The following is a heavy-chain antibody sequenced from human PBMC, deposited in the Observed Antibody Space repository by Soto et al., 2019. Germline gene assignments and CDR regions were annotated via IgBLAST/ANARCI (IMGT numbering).Heavy chain of an antibody. J-gene: IGHJ6*02. Sequence: PGGSLRLSCAASGFTFSSYGMHWVRQAPGKGLEWVAVIWYDGSNKYYADSVKGRFTISRDNSKNTLYLQMNSLRAEDTAVYYCASSIAAAGTLFYYYGMDVWGQGTTVTVSS. CDR1: GFTFSSYG. V-gene: IGHV3-33*01. CDR2: IWYDGSNK. D-gene: IGHD6-13*01. CDR3: ASSIAAAGTLFYYYGMDV.